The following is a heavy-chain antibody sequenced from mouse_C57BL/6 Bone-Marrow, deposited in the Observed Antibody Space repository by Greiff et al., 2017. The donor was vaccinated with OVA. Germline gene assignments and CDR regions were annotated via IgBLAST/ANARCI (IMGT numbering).Heavy chain of an antibody. CDR3: ARRSLITTVVEYYYAMDY. CDR1: GYTFTSYW. D-gene: IGHD1-1*01. V-gene: IGHV1-64*01. CDR2: IHPNSGST. Sequence: VQLQQPGAELVKPGASVKLSCKASGYTFTSYWMHWVKQRPGQGLEWIGMIHPNSGSTNYNEKFKSKATLTVDKSSSTAYMQLSSLTSEDSAVYYCARRSLITTVVEYYYAMDYWGQGTSVTVSS. J-gene: IGHJ4*01.